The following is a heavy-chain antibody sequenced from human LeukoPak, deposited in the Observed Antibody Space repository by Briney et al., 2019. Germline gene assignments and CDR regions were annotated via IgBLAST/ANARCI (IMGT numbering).Heavy chain of an antibody. Sequence: GSLRLSCAASGFTFSNAWMSWIRQPPGKGLEWIGEINHSGSTNYNPSLKSRVTISVDTSKNQFSLKLSSVTAADTAVYYCARGHSSGWYGKFYDYWGQGTLVTVSS. CDR2: INHSGST. CDR1: GFTFSNAW. D-gene: IGHD6-19*01. V-gene: IGHV4-34*01. CDR3: ARGHSSGWYGKFYDY. J-gene: IGHJ4*02.